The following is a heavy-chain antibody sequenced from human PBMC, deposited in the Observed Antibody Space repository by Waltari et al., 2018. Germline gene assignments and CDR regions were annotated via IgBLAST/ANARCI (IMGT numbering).Heavy chain of an antibody. CDR1: GDSITSRNYS. V-gene: IGHV4-39*01. Sequence: QLHLLESGPILVKPSETLSLTCTVSGDSITSRNYSRGWTRQSPEKGLEWIGIIYYSGTDYYNPSLKSRVTISVDSSKNQFSLKVNSVTVADTAVYYCARLLPYDFWSSYSGWFDPWGQGVLVTVSS. D-gene: IGHD3-3*01. CDR2: IYYSGTD. CDR3: ARLLPYDFWSSYSGWFDP. J-gene: IGHJ5*02.